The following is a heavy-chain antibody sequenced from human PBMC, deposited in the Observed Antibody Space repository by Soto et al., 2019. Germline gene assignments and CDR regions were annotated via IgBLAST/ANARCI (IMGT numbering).Heavy chain of an antibody. D-gene: IGHD3-10*01. CDR3: ARDIGSYAYGEGY. CDR1: GGSINSYW. V-gene: IGHV4-4*07. CDR2: VYSSGTT. Sequence: PSATLSLTCSGSGGSINSYWWSWIRQPAGKGLEWIGRVYSSGTTDYNPSLNSRATMSVETSKNQFSLKLSSVTAADTAVYYCARDIGSYAYGEGYWGQGIQVTVSS. J-gene: IGHJ4*02.